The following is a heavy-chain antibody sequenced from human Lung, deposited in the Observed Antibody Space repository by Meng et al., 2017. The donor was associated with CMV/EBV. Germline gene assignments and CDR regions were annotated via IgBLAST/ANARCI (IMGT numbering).Heavy chain of an antibody. D-gene: IGHD1-14*01. V-gene: IGHV4-39*01. J-gene: IGHJ4*02. CDR2: VVYSGTT. CDR3: ARHHHSPTFDY. Sequence: QPRPQEPGPGRVKPSETLSLTCHVPGGAISSSSYYWAWIRQPPGEGLEWIGSVVYSGTTHYTSSLKSRVSISVDTSKNQFSLKLSSVTAADTAVYYCARHHHSPTFDYWGQGTLVTVSS. CDR1: GGAISSSSYY.